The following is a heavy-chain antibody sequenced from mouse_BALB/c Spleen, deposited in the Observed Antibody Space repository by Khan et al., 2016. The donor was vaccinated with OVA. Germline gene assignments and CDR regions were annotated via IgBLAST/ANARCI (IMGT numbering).Heavy chain of an antibody. J-gene: IGHJ2*01. CDR2: INPTSGYT. CDR1: GYTFTTYW. V-gene: IGHV1-7*01. Sequence: QVRLQQSGAELAKPGASVKMFCKASGYTFTTYWMHWVKQRPGQGLEWIGYINPTSGYTDYNDKFKDRATLSADKSSSTAYMQLNSLTSEDSAVYYCTRDRIDYWGQGTTLTVSS. CDR3: TRDRIDY.